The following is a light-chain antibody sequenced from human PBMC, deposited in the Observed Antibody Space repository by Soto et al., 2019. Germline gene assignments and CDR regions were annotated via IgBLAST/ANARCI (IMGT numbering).Light chain of an antibody. V-gene: IGKV1-5*03. J-gene: IGKJ5*01. Sequence: DIQMTQSPSTLSASVGDRVTITCRASQSISTWLAWYQQKPGKAPKLLIYKASSLQSGVPSRFRGSGSGTEFTLTIASLQPDDFAPYYCQQYDTYSITFGQGTRLEIK. CDR1: QSISTW. CDR3: QQYDTYSIT. CDR2: KAS.